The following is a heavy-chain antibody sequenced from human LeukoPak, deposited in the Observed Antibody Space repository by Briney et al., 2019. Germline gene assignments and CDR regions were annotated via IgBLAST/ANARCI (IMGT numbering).Heavy chain of an antibody. Sequence: ASVKVPCKASGYTFTSYGISWVRQAPGQGLEWMGWISAYNGNTNYAQKLQGRVTMTTDTSTSTAYMELRSLRSDDTAVYYCARQKGYGSGSYHATNWFDPWGQGTLVTVSS. V-gene: IGHV1-18*01. CDR2: ISAYNGNT. CDR1: GYTFTSYG. CDR3: ARQKGYGSGSYHATNWFDP. D-gene: IGHD3-10*01. J-gene: IGHJ5*02.